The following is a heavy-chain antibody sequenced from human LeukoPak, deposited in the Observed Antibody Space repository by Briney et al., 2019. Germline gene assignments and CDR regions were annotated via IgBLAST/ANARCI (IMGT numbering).Heavy chain of an antibody. D-gene: IGHD2-2*01. CDR3: ATLPIVVVPAAISYYYYGMDV. CDR2: INHSRST. Sequence: SETLSLTCAVYGGSFSGYYWSWIRQPPGKGLEWIGEINHSRSTNYNPSLKSRVTISVDTSKNQFSLKLSSVTAADTAVYYCATLPIVVVPAAISYYYYGMDVWGQGTTVTVSS. V-gene: IGHV4-34*01. CDR1: GGSFSGYY. J-gene: IGHJ6*02.